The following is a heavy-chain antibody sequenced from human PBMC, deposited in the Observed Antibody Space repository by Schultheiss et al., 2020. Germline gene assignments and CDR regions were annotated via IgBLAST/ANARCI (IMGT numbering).Heavy chain of an antibody. V-gene: IGHV3-7*01. Sequence: GGSLRLSCAASGFTFNRYWMSWVRQAPGKGLEWLANIKEDGSEKYYVDAVKGRFTMSRDNAKNSLYLQMNSLRAEDTAVYYCARDQYYAMDVWGQGTTVTVSS. J-gene: IGHJ6*02. CDR1: GFTFNRYW. CDR3: ARDQYYAMDV. CDR2: IKEDGSEK.